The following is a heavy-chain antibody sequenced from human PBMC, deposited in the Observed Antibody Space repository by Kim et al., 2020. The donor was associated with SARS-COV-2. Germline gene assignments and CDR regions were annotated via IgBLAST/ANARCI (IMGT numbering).Heavy chain of an antibody. CDR2: INTNTGNP. V-gene: IGHV7-4-1*02. Sequence: ASVKVSCKASGYTFTSYAMNWVRQAPGQGLEWMGWINTNTGNPTYAQGFTGRFVFSLDTSVSTAYLQISSLKAEDTAVYYCARDPLNPSNVDIVATTAGYWGQGTLVTVSS. D-gene: IGHD5-12*01. CDR3: ARDPLNPSNVDIVATTAGY. CDR1: GYTFTSYA. J-gene: IGHJ4*02.